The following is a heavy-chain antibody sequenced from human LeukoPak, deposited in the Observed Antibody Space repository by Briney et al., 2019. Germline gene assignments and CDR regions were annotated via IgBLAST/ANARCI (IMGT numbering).Heavy chain of an antibody. CDR1: GFTFSTRW. V-gene: IGHV3-7*01. J-gene: IGHJ4*02. D-gene: IGHD6-19*01. CDR3: ARDGAAVAGTAIEY. CDR2: INEDGSEK. Sequence: PGGSLRLSCAASGFTFSTRWMSWVRQAPGKGLEWVANINEDGSEKNYVESLKGRFTISRDNAKNSLYLQMNSLRAEDTALYYCARDGAAVAGTAIEYWGQGTLVTVSS.